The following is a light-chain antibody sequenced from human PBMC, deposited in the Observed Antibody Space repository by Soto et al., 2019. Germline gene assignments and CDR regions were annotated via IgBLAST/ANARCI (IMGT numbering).Light chain of an antibody. CDR3: AAWDNILGGPA. CDR2: RNN. Sequence: QSVLTQPPSASGTPGKRVSISCSGSNSNIGSKYVYWYQQLPGTAPKLLMYRNNQRPSGVPDRFSGSKSGTSASLAISGLRSEDEADYYCAAWDNILGGPAFGGGTKVTVL. J-gene: IGLJ2*01. V-gene: IGLV1-47*01. CDR1: NSNIGSKY.